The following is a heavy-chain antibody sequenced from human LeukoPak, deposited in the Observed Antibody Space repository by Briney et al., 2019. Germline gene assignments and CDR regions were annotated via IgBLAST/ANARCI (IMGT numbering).Heavy chain of an antibody. CDR2: ISYDGSNK. CDR1: GFTFSSYG. CDR3: ARVACENYYDSSGYYSDY. J-gene: IGHJ4*02. Sequence: GGSLRLSCAASGFTFSSYGMHWVRQAPGKGLEWVAVISYDGSNKYYADSVKGRFTISRDNSKNTLYLQMNSLRAEDTAVYYCARVACENYYDSSGYYSDYWGQGTLVTVSS. V-gene: IGHV3-30*03. D-gene: IGHD3-22*01.